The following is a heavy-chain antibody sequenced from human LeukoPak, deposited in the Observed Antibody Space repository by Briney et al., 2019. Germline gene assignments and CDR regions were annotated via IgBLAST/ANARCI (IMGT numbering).Heavy chain of an antibody. Sequence: GGSLRLSCTASGFIFSDYYMSWIRQAPGKGLEWLSYISSSSTYTNYADSVKGRFTISRDNAKNSLYLQMNSLRAEDTAVYYCARGYTIGVMGAFDIWGQGTMVTVSS. D-gene: IGHD3-16*01. CDR1: GFIFSDYY. CDR2: ISSSSTYT. J-gene: IGHJ3*02. V-gene: IGHV3-11*06. CDR3: ARGYTIGVMGAFDI.